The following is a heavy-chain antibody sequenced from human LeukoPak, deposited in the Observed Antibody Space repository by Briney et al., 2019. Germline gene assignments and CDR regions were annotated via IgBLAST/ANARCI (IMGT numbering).Heavy chain of an antibody. Sequence: GASVKVSCKASGYTFTGYYMHWVRQAPGQGLEWMGWINPNSGGTNYAQKFQGRVTMTRDTSISTAYMELSRPRSDDTAVYYCARGGGPSIGWFDPWGQGTLVTVSS. CDR3: ARGGGPSIGWFDP. CDR2: INPNSGGT. V-gene: IGHV1-2*02. J-gene: IGHJ5*02. D-gene: IGHD3-22*01. CDR1: GYTFTGYY.